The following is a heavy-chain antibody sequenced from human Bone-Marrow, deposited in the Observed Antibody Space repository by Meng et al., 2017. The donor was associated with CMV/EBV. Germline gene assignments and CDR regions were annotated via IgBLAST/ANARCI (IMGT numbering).Heavy chain of an antibody. Sequence: SETLSLTCTVSSGSVSSDSYYWSWIRQPPGKGLEWIAYIYDNWSTNYHPSLKSRVTISVDTSKNQFSLKLTSVTAADTAVYYCARGSPGEYYTNSRGYFYFDNWGQRTLVTVSS. D-gene: IGHD3-22*01. CDR2: IYDNWST. CDR1: SGSVSSDSYY. J-gene: IGHJ4*02. CDR3: ARGSPGEYYTNSRGYFYFDN. V-gene: IGHV4-61*01.